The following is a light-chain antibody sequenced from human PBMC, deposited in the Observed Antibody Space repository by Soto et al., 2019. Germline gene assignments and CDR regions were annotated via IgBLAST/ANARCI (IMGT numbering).Light chain of an antibody. CDR3: CSYAGSYSYV. J-gene: IGLJ1*01. CDR1: SGDIGVYDS. CDR2: DVN. V-gene: IGLV2-11*01. Sequence: QSALTQPRSVSGSPGQSVSISCTGTSGDIGVYDSVSWYQQYPGKAPTVVIYDVNKRPSGVPDRFSGSKSDNTASLTICWLQAEDDADYYCCSYAGSYSYVFGIGTKLTVL.